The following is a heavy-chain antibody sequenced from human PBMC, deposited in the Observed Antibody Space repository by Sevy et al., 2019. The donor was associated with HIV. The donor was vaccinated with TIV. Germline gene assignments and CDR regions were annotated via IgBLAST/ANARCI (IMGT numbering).Heavy chain of an antibody. D-gene: IGHD5-18*01. CDR3: ITDRYTAMVTLDY. J-gene: IGHJ4*02. CDR1: GFTFSNAW. V-gene: IGHV3-15*07. Sequence: GGSLRLSCAASGFTFSNAWMNWVRQAPGKGLEWVGRIKSKTDGGTTNYVAPVKGRFTISRDDSKNTLYLQMNSLKTEDIAVYYCITDRYTAMVTLDYWGQGTLVTVSS. CDR2: IKSKTDGGTT.